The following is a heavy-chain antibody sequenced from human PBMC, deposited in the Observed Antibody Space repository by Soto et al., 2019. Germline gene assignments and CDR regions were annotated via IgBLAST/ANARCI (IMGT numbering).Heavy chain of an antibody. J-gene: IGHJ4*02. CDR1: GGSVSSGSYY. D-gene: IGHD2-21*02. Sequence: SETLSLTCTVSGGSVSSGSYYWSWIRQPPGKGLEWIGEINHSGSTNYNPSLKSRVTISVDTSKNQFSLKLSSVAAADTAVYYCARSQGNIVVVTAIRRYFDYWGQGTLVTVSS. CDR3: ARSQGNIVVVTAIRRYFDY. CDR2: INHSGST. V-gene: IGHV4-39*07.